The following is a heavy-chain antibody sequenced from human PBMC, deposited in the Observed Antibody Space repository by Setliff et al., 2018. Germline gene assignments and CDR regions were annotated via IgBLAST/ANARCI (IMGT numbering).Heavy chain of an antibody. J-gene: IGHJ6*03. D-gene: IGHD3-22*01. V-gene: IGHV4-38-2*01. CDR3: ARLGGSSGSGGFYYYYYYMDV. Sequence: SETLSLTCAVSGYSISSGNYWGWIRQPPGKGLEWIGSISHSGSAYYNPSLKSRVTISVDTSKNQLSLKLSSETAADTAVYYCARLGGSSGSGGFYYYYYYMDVWGKGTTVTVSS. CDR2: ISHSGSA. CDR1: GYSISSGNY.